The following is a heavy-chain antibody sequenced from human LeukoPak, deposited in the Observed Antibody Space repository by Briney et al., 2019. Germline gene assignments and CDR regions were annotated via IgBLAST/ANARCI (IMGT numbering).Heavy chain of an antibody. D-gene: IGHD3-3*01. Sequence: SETLSPTCAVYGGSFSGYYWSWIRQPPGKGLEWIGEINHSGSTNYNPSLKSRVTISVDTSKNQFSLKLSSVTAADTAVYYCATRITIFGVVNRNTPDVWGQGTTVTVSS. CDR2: INHSGST. V-gene: IGHV4-34*01. J-gene: IGHJ6*02. CDR3: ATRITIFGVVNRNTPDV. CDR1: GGSFSGYY.